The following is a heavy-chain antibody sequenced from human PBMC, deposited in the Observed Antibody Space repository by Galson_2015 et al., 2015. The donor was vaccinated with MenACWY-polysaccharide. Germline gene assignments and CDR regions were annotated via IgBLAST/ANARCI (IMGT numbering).Heavy chain of an antibody. D-gene: IGHD2-15*01. CDR1: GGSISSSSYY. CDR2: IYYSGST. CDR3: ARLVVVAATPYNWFDP. V-gene: IGHV4-39*01. Sequence: LSLTCAVSGGSISSSSYYWGWIRQPPGKGLEWIGSIYYSGSTYYNPSLKSRVTISVDTSKNQFSLKLSSVTAADTAVYYCARLVVVAATPYNWFDPWGQGTLVTVSS. J-gene: IGHJ5*02.